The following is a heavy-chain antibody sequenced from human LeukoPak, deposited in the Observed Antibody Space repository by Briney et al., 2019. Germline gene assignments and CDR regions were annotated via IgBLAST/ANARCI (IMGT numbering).Heavy chain of an antibody. D-gene: IGHD2-15*01. Sequence: GGSLRLSCAASGFSFSRFGMNWVRQAPGKGLEWISYISSTSGAVYYADSVKGRFTISRDNARNSLYLQMSSLRNEDTAIYYCAQKGGTDHWGQGTLVTVSS. CDR3: AQKGGTDH. CDR2: ISSTSGAV. CDR1: GFSFSRFG. V-gene: IGHV3-48*02. J-gene: IGHJ4*02.